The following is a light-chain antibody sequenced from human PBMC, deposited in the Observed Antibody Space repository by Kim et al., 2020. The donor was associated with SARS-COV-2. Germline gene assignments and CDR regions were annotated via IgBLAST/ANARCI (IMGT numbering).Light chain of an antibody. V-gene: IGLV2-11*03. CDR3: CSYAGSYV. J-gene: IGLJ1*01. CDR2: NFI. Sequence: SPGQSVTSSCTGTPNSVGAFNSVSWYQQHPGKAPKVIIYNFINRPSGVPDRFSGSRSGNTASLTISGLQAEDEADYYCCSYAGSYVFGSGTKVTVL. CDR1: PNSVGAFNS.